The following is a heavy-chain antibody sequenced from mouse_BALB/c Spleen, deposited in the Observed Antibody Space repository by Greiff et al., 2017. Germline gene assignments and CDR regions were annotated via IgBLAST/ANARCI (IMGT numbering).Heavy chain of an antibody. CDR2: ISDGGSYT. CDR3: AGGSSYVDWFAY. CDR1: GFTFSDYY. D-gene: IGHD1-1*01. V-gene: IGHV5-4*02. J-gene: IGHJ3*01. Sequence: EVMLVESGGGLVKPGGSLKLSCAASGFTFSDYYMYWVRQTPEKRLEWVATISDGGSYTYYPDSVKGRFTISRDNAKNNLYLQMNSLQTDDTAMYYCAGGSSYVDWFAYWGQGTLVTVSA.